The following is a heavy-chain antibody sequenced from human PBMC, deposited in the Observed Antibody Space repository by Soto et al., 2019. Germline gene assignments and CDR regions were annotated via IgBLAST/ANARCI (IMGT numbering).Heavy chain of an antibody. CDR1: GFTFSNAW. J-gene: IGHJ5*02. D-gene: IGHD3-10*01. Sequence: GGSLRLSCAASGFTFSNAWMSWVRQAPGKGLEWVGRIKSKTDGGTTDYAAPVKGRFTISRDDSKNTLYLQMNSLKTEDTAVYYCTTVISMVRGVIIRYNWFDPWGQGTLVTVSS. CDR2: IKSKTDGGTT. V-gene: IGHV3-15*01. CDR3: TTVISMVRGVIIRYNWFDP.